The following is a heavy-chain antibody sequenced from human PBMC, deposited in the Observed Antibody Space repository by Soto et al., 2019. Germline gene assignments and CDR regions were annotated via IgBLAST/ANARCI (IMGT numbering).Heavy chain of an antibody. D-gene: IGHD2-15*01. CDR2: IKQDGSEK. Sequence: GGSLRLSCAASGFTFSSYWMSWVRQAPGKRLEWVANIKQDGSEKYYVDSVKGRFTISRDNAKNSLYLQMNSLRAEDTAVYYCARVLGYCSGGSCYRDAFDIWGQGTMVTVSS. CDR1: GFTFSSYW. CDR3: ARVLGYCSGGSCYRDAFDI. V-gene: IGHV3-7*01. J-gene: IGHJ3*02.